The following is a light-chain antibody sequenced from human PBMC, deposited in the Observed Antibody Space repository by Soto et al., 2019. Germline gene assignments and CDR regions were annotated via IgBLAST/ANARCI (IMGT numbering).Light chain of an antibody. CDR3: QSYDSSLSDL. CDR1: SSNIGAGYD. CDR2: GNS. V-gene: IGLV1-40*01. Sequence: QSVLTQPPSVSGAPGQRVTISCTGSSSNIGAGYDVHWYQQLPGTAPKLLIYGNSNRPSGVPDRFSGSKSGASASLAITGLQAEDEADYYCQSYDSSLSDLFGGGTKSPS. J-gene: IGLJ3*02.